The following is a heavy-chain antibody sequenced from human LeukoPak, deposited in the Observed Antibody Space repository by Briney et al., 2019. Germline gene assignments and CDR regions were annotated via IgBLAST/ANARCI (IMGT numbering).Heavy chain of an antibody. V-gene: IGHV5-51*01. CDR1: GYSFTSYW. CDR3: TRLSSGWYPGFDFND. D-gene: IGHD6-19*01. CDR2: IYPGDSDT. J-gene: IGHJ1*01. Sequence: GESLKISCKGSGYSFTSYWIGWVGQMPGKGLEWMGIIYPGDSDTRYSPSFQGQVTISADKSISTAYLQWSSLKTSDTPMYYLTRLSSGWYPGFDFNDRGKGILVTVSS.